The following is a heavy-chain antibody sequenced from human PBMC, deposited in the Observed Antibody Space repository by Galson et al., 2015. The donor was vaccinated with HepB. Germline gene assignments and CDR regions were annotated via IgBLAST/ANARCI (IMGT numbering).Heavy chain of an antibody. D-gene: IGHD3-22*01. CDR2: IIPMFDTA. V-gene: IGHV1-69*06. CDR3: AATYCTDSRCHPPLLDFYYYGMGV. J-gene: IGHJ6*02. Sequence: SVKVSCKASGGTFSSSVISWVRHAPGQGLEWMGGIIPMFDTANYARRFQGRVTITADKSTSTVHMDLSSLRSDDTAVYYCAATYCTDSRCHPPLLDFYYYGMGVWGQATSVSVTS. CDR1: GGTFSSSV.